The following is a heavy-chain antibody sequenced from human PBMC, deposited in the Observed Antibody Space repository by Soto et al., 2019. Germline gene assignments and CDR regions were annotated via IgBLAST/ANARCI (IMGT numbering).Heavy chain of an antibody. V-gene: IGHV4-39*01. D-gene: IGHD5-18*01. CDR2: IYYGGST. CDR3: ARREYSYGSFDC. J-gene: IGHJ4*02. CDR1: GGSISSSGYY. Sequence: SETLSLTCTVSGGSISSSGYYWGWIRQPPGKGLEWIASIYYGGSTYHNQSLQSRVTISVDTSKNQFSLKMSSVTAADTAVYYCARREYSYGSFDCWGQGALVTVSS.